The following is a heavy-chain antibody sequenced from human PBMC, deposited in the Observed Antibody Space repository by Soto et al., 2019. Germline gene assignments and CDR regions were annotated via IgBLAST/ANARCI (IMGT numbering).Heavy chain of an antibody. D-gene: IGHD3-9*01. V-gene: IGHV1-18*01. CDR1: GYTFTSYG. CDR3: VNYSARPGEVLTGRYRGFDL. CDR2: ISAYNGST. J-gene: IGHJ5*02. Sequence: ASVKVSCKASGYTFTSYGISWVRQAPGQGLEWMGWISAYNGSTNYAQKLQGRVTMTTDTSTSTAYMELRSLRSDDTAVYYCVNYSARPGEVLTGRYRGFDLWGKGTLVTVSS.